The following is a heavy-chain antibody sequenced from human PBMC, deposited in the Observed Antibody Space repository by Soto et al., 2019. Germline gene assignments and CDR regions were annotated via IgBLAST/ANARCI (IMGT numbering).Heavy chain of an antibody. Sequence: WSLRLSCAASVFTFSSYGMHRVRQAPRKGLEWVGIISYYGSNKYYADSVKGRFTISTDNSKNTLYLQMNSLRAEDTAVYYFAKGLAVAGCRLFDYWGQGTLVTVSS. V-gene: IGHV3-30*18. J-gene: IGHJ4*02. D-gene: IGHD6-19*01. CDR1: VFTFSSYG. CDR3: AKGLAVAGCRLFDY. CDR2: ISYYGSNK.